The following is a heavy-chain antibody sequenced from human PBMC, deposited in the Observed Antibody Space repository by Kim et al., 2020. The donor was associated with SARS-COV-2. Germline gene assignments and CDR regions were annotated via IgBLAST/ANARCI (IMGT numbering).Heavy chain of an antibody. Sequence: SETLSLTCTVSGGSISSGGYYWSWIRQHPGKGLEWIGYIYDSGSPYYNPSLKSRVTISVDTAKNQLSLKLSAVTAAGTAVYYCARGGQLSHFDYWGQGTLVTVSS. D-gene: IGHD6-6*01. CDR3: ARGGQLSHFDY. J-gene: IGHJ4*02. CDR1: GGSISSGGYY. CDR2: IYDSGSP. V-gene: IGHV4-31*03.